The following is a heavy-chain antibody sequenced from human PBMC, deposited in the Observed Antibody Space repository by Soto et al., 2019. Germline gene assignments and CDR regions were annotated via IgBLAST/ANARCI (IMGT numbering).Heavy chain of an antibody. J-gene: IGHJ5*02. Sequence: GGSLRLSCAASGFTFSSYAMHWVRQAPGKGLEWVAVISYDGGNKYSADSVKGRFTISRDNSKNTLYLQMNSLRAEDTAVYYCARDGLTYGSGSYQQQINWFDPWGQGTLVTVSS. D-gene: IGHD3-10*01. CDR2: ISYDGGNK. CDR3: ARDGLTYGSGSYQQQINWFDP. V-gene: IGHV3-30-3*01. CDR1: GFTFSSYA.